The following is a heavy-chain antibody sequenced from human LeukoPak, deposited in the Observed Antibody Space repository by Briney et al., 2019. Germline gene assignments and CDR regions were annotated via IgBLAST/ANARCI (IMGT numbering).Heavy chain of an antibody. Sequence: GGSLRLSCAASGFTFSSYGMHWVRQAPGKGLEWVAFIRYDGSNKYYADSVKGRFTISRDNSKNTVYLQMNSLTAEDTAVYYCAKGRGFGEYHFDYWGQGTLVTVSS. J-gene: IGHJ4*02. CDR1: GFTFSSYG. V-gene: IGHV3-30*02. CDR2: IRYDGSNK. CDR3: AKGRGFGEYHFDY. D-gene: IGHD3-10*01.